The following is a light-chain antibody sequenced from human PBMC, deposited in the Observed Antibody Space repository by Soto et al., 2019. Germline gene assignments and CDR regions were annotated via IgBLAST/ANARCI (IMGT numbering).Light chain of an antibody. CDR1: SSDGGGYNY. CDR3: SSYTSNSTLNV. V-gene: IGLV2-14*01. CDR2: EVS. Sequence: QSVLTQPASVSGSPGQSITISCTGTSSDGGGYNYVSWYQQHPGKAPKLMIYEVSNRPSGVSNRFSGSKSGNTASLTISGLQAEDEADYYCSSYTSNSTLNVFGTGTKVTVL. J-gene: IGLJ1*01.